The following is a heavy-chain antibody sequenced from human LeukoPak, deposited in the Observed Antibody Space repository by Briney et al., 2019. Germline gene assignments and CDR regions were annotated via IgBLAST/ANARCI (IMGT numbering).Heavy chain of an antibody. CDR3: ACLTTADAFDI. V-gene: IGHV4-4*02. CDR1: GGSISTGNW. CDR2: IYHSGST. J-gene: IGHJ3*02. D-gene: IGHD3-22*01. Sequence: SGTLSLTCAVSGGSISTGNWWSWVRQSPDKGLEWIGEIYHSGSTNYNPSLKSRVTISVDTSKNQFSLKLSSVTAADTAVYYCACLTTADAFDIWGQGTMVTVSS.